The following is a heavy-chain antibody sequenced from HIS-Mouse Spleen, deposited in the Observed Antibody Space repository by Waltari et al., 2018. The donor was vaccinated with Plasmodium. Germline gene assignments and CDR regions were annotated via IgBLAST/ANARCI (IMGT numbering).Heavy chain of an antibody. V-gene: IGHV4-34*01. CDR3: ARLVVVASKDSY. CDR1: VGSFSGYY. D-gene: IGHD2-15*01. CDR2: INHSGST. J-gene: IGHJ4*02. Sequence: QVQLQQWGAGLLKPSETLSLTCAVYVGSFSGYYGSWIRQPPGKGLEWSGEINHSGSTNYNPSLKSRVTISVDTSKNQFSLKLSSVTAADTAVYYCARLVVVASKDSYWGQGTLVTVSS.